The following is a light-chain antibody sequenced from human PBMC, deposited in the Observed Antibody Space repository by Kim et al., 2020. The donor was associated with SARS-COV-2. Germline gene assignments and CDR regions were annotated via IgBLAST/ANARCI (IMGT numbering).Light chain of an antibody. V-gene: IGLV3-21*04. J-gene: IGLJ3*02. CDR3: QVWDSSSDHSYWV. CDR2: CDS. Sequence: SYELTQPPSVSVAPGKTARITCGGNNIGSKSVHWYQQKPGQAPVLVIYCDSDRPSGIPERFSGSNSGNTATLTISRVEAGDEADYYCQVWDSSSDHSYWVFGGGTQLTVL. CDR1: NIGSKS.